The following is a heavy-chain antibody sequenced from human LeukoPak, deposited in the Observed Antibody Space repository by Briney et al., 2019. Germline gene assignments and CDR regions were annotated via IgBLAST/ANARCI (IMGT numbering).Heavy chain of an antibody. CDR2: ISSNGGST. Sequence: PGGSLRLSCSASGFTFSSNAMHWVRQAPGKGLECVSAISSNGGSTYYADSVKGRFTISRDNSKNTLYLQMSSLRGDDTAVYYCVRVGNHWALDNWGQGTLVTVSS. J-gene: IGHJ4*02. V-gene: IGHV3-64D*09. CDR1: GFTFSSNA. CDR3: VRVGNHWALDN. D-gene: IGHD1-14*01.